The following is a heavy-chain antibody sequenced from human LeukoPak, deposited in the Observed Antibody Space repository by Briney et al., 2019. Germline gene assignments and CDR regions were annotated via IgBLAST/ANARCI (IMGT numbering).Heavy chain of an antibody. J-gene: IGHJ4*02. Sequence: ASVKVSCKASGYTFTSYGISWVRQAPGQGLEWMGWISAYNGNTNYAQKLQGRVTMTTDTSTSTAYMELRSLRSDDTAVYYCARVPGGGGSYTQATNYYFDYWGQGTLVTVSS. D-gene: IGHD1-26*01. V-gene: IGHV1-18*01. CDR2: ISAYNGNT. CDR1: GYTFTSYG. CDR3: ARVPGGGGSYTQATNYYFDY.